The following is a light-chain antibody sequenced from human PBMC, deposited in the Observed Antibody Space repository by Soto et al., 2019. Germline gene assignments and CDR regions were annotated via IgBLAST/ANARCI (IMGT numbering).Light chain of an antibody. CDR1: QSISGW. J-gene: IGKJ1*01. CDR2: KAS. CDR3: QQYNNYGPWT. V-gene: IGKV1-5*03. Sequence: DIQMTQSPFTLSASVGDRVTITCRASQSISGWLAWYQQKPGKAPKLLIYKASSLESGVPSRFSGSGSGTNFTLPISSLQPDDLETFYCQQYNNYGPWTFAKGTKLDFK.